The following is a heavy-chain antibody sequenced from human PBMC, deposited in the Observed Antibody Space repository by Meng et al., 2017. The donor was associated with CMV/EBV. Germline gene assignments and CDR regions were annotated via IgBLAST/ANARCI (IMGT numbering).Heavy chain of an antibody. CDR1: GGSISSSSYY. D-gene: IGHD3-16*01. V-gene: IGHV4-39*07. CDR3: ARGQGEYYYYGMDV. J-gene: IGHJ6*02. CDR2: IYYSGST. Sequence: SETLSLTCTVSGGSISSSSYYWGWIRQPPGKGLEWIGSIYYSGSTYYNPSLESRVTISVDTSKNQFSLKLRSEDTAVYYCARGQGEYYYYGMDVWGQGTTVTVSS.